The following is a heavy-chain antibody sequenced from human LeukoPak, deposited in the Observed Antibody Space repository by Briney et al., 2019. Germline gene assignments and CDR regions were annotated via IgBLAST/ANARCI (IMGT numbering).Heavy chain of an antibody. CDR2: IWYDGSNK. V-gene: IGHV3-33*01. Sequence: GGSLRLSCAASGFTFSSYGMHWVRQAPGKGLEWVAVIWYDGSNKYYADSVKVRFTISRDNSKNTLYLQMNSLRAEDTAVYYCARDRRITIFGVFIRPGWFDPWGQGTLVTVSS. CDR1: GFTFSSYG. CDR3: ARDRRITIFGVFIRPGWFDP. D-gene: IGHD3-3*01. J-gene: IGHJ5*02.